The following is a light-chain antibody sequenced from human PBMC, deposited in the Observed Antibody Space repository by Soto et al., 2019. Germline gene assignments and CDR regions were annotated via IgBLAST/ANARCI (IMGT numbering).Light chain of an antibody. V-gene: IGKV1-5*03. Sequence: DIQMTQSPATLSASVGDRVTITCRASQSIGSWLAWYQQKQGKAPKLLIYKASSLESGVPSRFSGSGSGTEFTLTISSLQPDDFATYYCQQYNSWTFGQGTKVDIK. CDR1: QSIGSW. J-gene: IGKJ1*01. CDR2: KAS. CDR3: QQYNSWT.